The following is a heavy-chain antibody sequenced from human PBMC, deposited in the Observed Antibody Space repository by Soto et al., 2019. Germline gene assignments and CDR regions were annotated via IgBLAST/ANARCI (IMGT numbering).Heavy chain of an antibody. CDR1: GYTFRTYW. D-gene: IGHD3-22*01. CDR3: AGYDFSGYFHFEF. J-gene: IGHJ4*01. CDR2: IYPDDSDT. V-gene: IGHV5-51*01. Sequence: GESLKISCTGSGYTFRTYWIGWVRQMPGKGLEWMGIIYPDDSDTRYSPSFQGQVTISADKSISNAYLQWSSLKASDTAMYYCAGYDFSGYFHFEFWGRGTLVTISS.